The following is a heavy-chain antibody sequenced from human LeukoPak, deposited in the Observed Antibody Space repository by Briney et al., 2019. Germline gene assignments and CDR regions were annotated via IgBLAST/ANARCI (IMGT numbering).Heavy chain of an antibody. V-gene: IGHV1-2*02. CDR3: ARSPPQYYYFWSGYYINWFDP. J-gene: IGHJ5*02. D-gene: IGHD3-3*01. CDR1: GYTFTRYY. Sequence: GASVKVSCKPSGYTFTRYYMHWVRQAPGPPLEWMGWINPNRVGTNHAQKFQGRVTMPRDTSIGTAYMELSRLRLSDTAVYYCARSPPQYYYFWSGYYINWFDPWGQGTLVTVSS. CDR2: INPNRVGT.